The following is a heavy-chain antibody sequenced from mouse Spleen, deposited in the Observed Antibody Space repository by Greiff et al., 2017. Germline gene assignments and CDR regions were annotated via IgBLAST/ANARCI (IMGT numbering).Heavy chain of an antibody. Sequence: QVQLKESGAELVKPGASVKISCKASGYAFSSYWMNWVKQRPGKGLEWIGQIYPGDGDTNYNGKFKGKATLTADKSSSTAYMQLSSLTSEDSAVYFCARPLYYDYDGGFDYWGQGTTLTVSS. J-gene: IGHJ2*01. D-gene: IGHD2-4*01. V-gene: IGHV1-80*01. CDR3: ARPLYYDYDGGFDY. CDR2: IYPGDGDT. CDR1: GYAFSSYW.